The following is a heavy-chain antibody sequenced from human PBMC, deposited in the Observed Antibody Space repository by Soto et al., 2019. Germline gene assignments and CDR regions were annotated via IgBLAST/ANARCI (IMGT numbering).Heavy chain of an antibody. CDR1: GYSFSDFH. CDR3: ARRGWTTRHGWDI. J-gene: IGHJ6*02. Sequence: ASVKVSCKASGYSFSDFHIKWVRQGTGQGLEFVGWMNPNTGNTGLARNFEGRVTLSMNTSTNTAYMAVSSLKSEDTAIYFCARRGWTTRHGWDIWGQGTTVTVSS. V-gene: IGHV1-8*02. CDR2: MNPNTGNT. D-gene: IGHD6-19*01.